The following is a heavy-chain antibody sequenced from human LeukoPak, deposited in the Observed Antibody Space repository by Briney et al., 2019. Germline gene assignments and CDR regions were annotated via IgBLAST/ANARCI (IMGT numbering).Heavy chain of an antibody. CDR3: ARWGGTGGLYYSDSSGYSHDTFDI. J-gene: IGHJ3*02. D-gene: IGHD3-22*01. CDR1: GGSISSYY. CDR2: IYTSGST. Sequence: PSETLPLTCTVSGGSISSYYWSWIRQPAGKGLEWIGRIYTSGSTNYNPSLKSRVTMSVDTSKNQFSLKLSSVTAADTAVYYCARWGGTGGLYYSDSSGYSHDTFDIWGQGTMVTVSS. V-gene: IGHV4-4*07.